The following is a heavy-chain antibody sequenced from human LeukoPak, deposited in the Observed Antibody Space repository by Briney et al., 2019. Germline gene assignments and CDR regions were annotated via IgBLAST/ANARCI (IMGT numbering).Heavy chain of an antibody. CDR3: VRHAATRHNYGMDV. V-gene: IGHV4-61*03. CDR2: IYHSGST. J-gene: IGHJ6*02. D-gene: IGHD6-13*01. Sequence: SETLSLTCTVSGGSISSSSYYWSWIRQPPGKGLEWIGHIYHSGSTNYNPSFKSRVTMSVDTSKNHFSLKLSSVTAADTAVYYCVRHAATRHNYGMDVWGQGTTVIVSS. CDR1: GGSISSSSYY.